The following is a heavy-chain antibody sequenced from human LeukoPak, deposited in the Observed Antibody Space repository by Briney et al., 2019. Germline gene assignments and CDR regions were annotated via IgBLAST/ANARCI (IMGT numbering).Heavy chain of an antibody. J-gene: IGHJ4*02. Sequence: GGSLRLSCAAAGFTFSNIWMSWVCQAPGRGLEWVANISPGGDGGRYVDSVKGRFTISRDNSKNTLYLQMNSLRAEDTAVYYCARSLTIVTPFDYWGQGTLVTVSS. D-gene: IGHD5-18*01. V-gene: IGHV3-7*01. CDR2: ISPGGDGG. CDR3: ARSLTIVTPFDY. CDR1: GFTFSNIW.